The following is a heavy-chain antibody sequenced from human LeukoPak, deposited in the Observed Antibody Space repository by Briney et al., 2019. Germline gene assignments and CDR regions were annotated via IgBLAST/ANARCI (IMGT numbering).Heavy chain of an antibody. Sequence: PSETLSLTCTVSGGSISSYYWSWIRQPPGKGLEWIGYIYYSGSTNYNPSLKSRVTISVDTSKNQFSLKLSFVTAADTAVYYCARTPLDYFDYWGQGTLVTVSS. V-gene: IGHV4-59*01. CDR2: IYYSGST. J-gene: IGHJ4*02. CDR3: ARTPLDYFDY. D-gene: IGHD2-15*01. CDR1: GGSISSYY.